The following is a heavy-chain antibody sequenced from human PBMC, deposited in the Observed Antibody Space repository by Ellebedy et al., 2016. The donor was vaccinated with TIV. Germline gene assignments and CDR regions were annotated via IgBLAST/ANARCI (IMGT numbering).Heavy chain of an antibody. J-gene: IGHJ6*03. Sequence: SETLSLTXTVSGGSIRSDSYFWNWMRQPAGKGLEWIGEINHSGSTNYNPSLKSRVTISVDTSKNQFSLKLSSVTAADTAVYYCAGGRSLDSSSSERYDYYMDVWGKGTTVTVSS. V-gene: IGHV4-61*10. CDR2: INHSGST. CDR3: AGGRSLDSSSSERYDYYMDV. D-gene: IGHD6-6*01. CDR1: GGSIRSDSYF.